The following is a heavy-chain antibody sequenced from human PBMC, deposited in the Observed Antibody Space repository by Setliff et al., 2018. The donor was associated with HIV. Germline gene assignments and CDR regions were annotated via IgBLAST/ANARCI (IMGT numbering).Heavy chain of an antibody. V-gene: IGHV3-15*01. D-gene: IGHD3-22*01. J-gene: IGHJ4*02. Sequence: GGSLRLSCAASGMTFNNAWMSWVRQTPEKGLEWVGRISSKETGGTTEYAAPVKGRFTISRDDSQDTLYLEMNSLTNEDTAMYYCTTYSSVYYHSDCWGQGTLVTVSS. CDR3: TTYSSVYYHSDC. CDR1: GMTFNNAW. CDR2: ISSKETGGTT.